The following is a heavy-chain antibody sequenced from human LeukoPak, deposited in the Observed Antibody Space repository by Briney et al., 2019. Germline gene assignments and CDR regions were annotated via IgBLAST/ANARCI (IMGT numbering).Heavy chain of an antibody. J-gene: IGHJ4*02. D-gene: IGHD1-26*01. V-gene: IGHV4-59*12. CDR3: ARERIVGATPFDY. CDR2: IYYSGST. CDR1: GGSISSYY. Sequence: SETLSLTCTVSGGSISSYYWSWIRQPPGKGLEWIGYIYYSGSTNYNPSLKSRVTMSVDTSKNQFSLKLSSVTAADTAVYYCARERIVGATPFDYWGQGTLVTVSS.